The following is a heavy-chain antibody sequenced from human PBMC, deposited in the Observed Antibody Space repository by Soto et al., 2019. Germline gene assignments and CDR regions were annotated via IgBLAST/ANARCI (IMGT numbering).Heavy chain of an antibody. V-gene: IGHV4-31*03. CDR3: ARGRGIVATINRSLLFDY. CDR2: IYYSGST. D-gene: IGHD5-12*01. Sequence: VQLQESGPGLVKPSQTLSLTCTVSGGSISSGGYYWRWIRQHPAEGLEWIGYIYYSGSTYYNPSLKSRVTISVDTSKNQFSLKLSSVTAADTAVYYCARGRGIVATINRSLLFDYWGQGTLVTVSS. CDR1: GGSISSGGYY. J-gene: IGHJ4*02.